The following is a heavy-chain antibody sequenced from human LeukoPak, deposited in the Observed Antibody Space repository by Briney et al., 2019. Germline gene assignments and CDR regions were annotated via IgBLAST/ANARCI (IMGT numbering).Heavy chain of an antibody. CDR2: MNPNSGNT. CDR1: GYTFTSYD. D-gene: IGHD3-9*01. Sequence: ASVKVSCKASGYTFTSYDINWVRQATGQGLEWMGWMNPNSGNTGYAQKFQGRVTMTRNTSISTAYMELSSLRSEDTAVYYCARRPSKYYDILTGYYRSEFNYWGQGTLVTVSS. CDR3: ARRPSKYYDILTGYYRSEFNY. V-gene: IGHV1-8*01. J-gene: IGHJ4*02.